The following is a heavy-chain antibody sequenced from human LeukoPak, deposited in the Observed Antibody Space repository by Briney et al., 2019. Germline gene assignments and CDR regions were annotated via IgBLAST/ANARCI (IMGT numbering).Heavy chain of an antibody. CDR2: ISAYNGDT. CDR3: AREGLGELTLDY. D-gene: IGHD3-16*01. V-gene: IGHV1-18*01. CDR1: GYTFTSYG. Sequence: ASVKVSCKASGYTFTSYGISWVRQAPGQGLEWMGWISAYNGDTNYAQKLQGRVTMTTDTSTNTAYMELRSLRSDDTAVYYCAREGLGELTLDYWGQGTLVTVSS. J-gene: IGHJ4*02.